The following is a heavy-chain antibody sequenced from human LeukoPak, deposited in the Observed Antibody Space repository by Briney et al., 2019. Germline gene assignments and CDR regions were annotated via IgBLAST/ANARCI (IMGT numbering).Heavy chain of an antibody. CDR2: INHSGCT. D-gene: IGHD5-18*01. V-gene: IGHV4-34*01. CDR1: GGSFRGYY. J-gene: IGHJ4*02. CDR3: ASSPQFPRLGYSYGYLEDYYFDY. Sequence: SDTLSLTCAVYGGSFRGYYWRWIRQPPGKGLEWIGEINHSGCTNYNPSLKSRVTISVDTSKNQFSLKLSSVPAADTAVYYCASSPQFPRLGYSYGYLEDYYFDYWGQGTLVIVSS.